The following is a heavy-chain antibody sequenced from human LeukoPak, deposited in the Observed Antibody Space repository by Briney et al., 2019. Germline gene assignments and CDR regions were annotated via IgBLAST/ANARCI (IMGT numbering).Heavy chain of an antibody. V-gene: IGHV1-18*01. CDR1: GYTFTSYG. CDR2: ISAYNGIT. CDR3: ARVDTMIVVAPGRY. J-gene: IGHJ4*02. D-gene: IGHD3-22*01. Sequence: ASVKVSCKASGYTFTSYGISWVRQAPGQGLEWMGWISAYNGITNYAQKLQGRVTMTTDTSTSTAYMELRSLRSDDTAVYYCARVDTMIVVAPGRYWGQGTLVTVSS.